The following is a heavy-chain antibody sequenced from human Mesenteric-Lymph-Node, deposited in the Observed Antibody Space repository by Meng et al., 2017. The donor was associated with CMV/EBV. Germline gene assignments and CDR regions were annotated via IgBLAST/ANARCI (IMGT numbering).Heavy chain of an antibody. CDR3: ARDLRYSSSLSWFDP. CDR2: INPNSGGT. Sequence: ASVKVSCKASAYTFTGYYMHWVRQAPGQGLEWMGWINPNSGGTNYAQKFQGRVTMTRDTSISTAYMELSRLRSDDTAVYYCARDLRYSSSLSWFDPWGQGTLVTVSS. CDR1: AYTFTGYY. V-gene: IGHV1-2*02. J-gene: IGHJ5*02. D-gene: IGHD6-13*01.